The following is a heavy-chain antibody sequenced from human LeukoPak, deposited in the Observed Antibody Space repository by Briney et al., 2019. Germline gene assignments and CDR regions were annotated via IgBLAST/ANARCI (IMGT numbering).Heavy chain of an antibody. Sequence: GRSLRLSCAASGFTFDDYAMHWVRQAPGKGLEWVSGISWNSGSIGYADSVKGRFTISRDNAKNSLYLQMNSLRAEDTAVYYCAKDSTAVAGVFDYWGQGTLVTVSS. V-gene: IGHV3-9*01. CDR3: AKDSTAVAGVFDY. J-gene: IGHJ4*02. D-gene: IGHD6-19*01. CDR2: ISWNSGSI. CDR1: GFTFDDYA.